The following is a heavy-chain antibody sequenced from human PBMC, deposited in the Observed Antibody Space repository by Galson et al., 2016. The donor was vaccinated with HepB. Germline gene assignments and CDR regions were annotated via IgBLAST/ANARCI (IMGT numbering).Heavy chain of an antibody. J-gene: IGHJ6*02. CDR3: ARDSSNWDYYSGMDV. Sequence: SLRLCCAVSGFTVSSSYMSWVRQAPGKGLEWVLSVYSDGSTYYGDSVKGRFIISRDNSTNTLYLQMNNLRVEDTAVYYCARDSSNWDYYSGMDVWGQGTTVTVSS. CDR1: GFTVSSSY. V-gene: IGHV3-53*01. D-gene: IGHD6-13*01. CDR2: VYSDGST.